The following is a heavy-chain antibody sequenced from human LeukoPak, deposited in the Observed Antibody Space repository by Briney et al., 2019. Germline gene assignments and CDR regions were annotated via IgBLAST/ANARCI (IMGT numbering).Heavy chain of an antibody. Sequence: GGSLRLSCAASGFTFSRYWMSWVRQTPGKGPEWVANIKQDGSEKYYVDSVEGRFTISRDNAKNSLYLQMSSLRAEDTAVYYCARDHLGDYYYGMDVWGQGTTVTVSS. J-gene: IGHJ6*02. CDR2: IKQDGSEK. CDR1: GFTFSRYW. CDR3: ARDHLGDYYYGMDV. D-gene: IGHD7-27*01. V-gene: IGHV3-7*03.